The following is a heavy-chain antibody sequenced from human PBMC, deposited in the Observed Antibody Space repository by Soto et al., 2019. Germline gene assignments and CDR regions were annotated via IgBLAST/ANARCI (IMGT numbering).Heavy chain of an antibody. V-gene: IGHV4-39*01. CDR3: ARFIAAAGSFYYYYGMDV. CDR2: IYYSGST. D-gene: IGHD6-13*01. CDR1: GGSISSSSYY. J-gene: IGHJ6*02. Sequence: QLQLQESGPGLVKPSETLSLTCTVSGGSISSSSYYWGWIRQPPGKGLEWIGSIYYSGSTYYNPSLKRRVTISVDTSKNQFSLKLSSVTAADTAVYYCARFIAAAGSFYYYYGMDVWGQGTTVTVSS.